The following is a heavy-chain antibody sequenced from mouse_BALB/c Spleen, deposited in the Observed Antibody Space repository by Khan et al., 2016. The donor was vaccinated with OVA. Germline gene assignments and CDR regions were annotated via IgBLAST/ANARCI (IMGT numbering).Heavy chain of an antibody. J-gene: IGHJ1*01. CDR2: IWTGGGT. V-gene: IGHV2-9-2*01. CDR3: VRKGNYYGSFDWYFDV. D-gene: IGHD1-1*01. Sequence: VQLQESGPGLVAPSQNLSITCTVSGFSLTSYDISWIRQPPGKGLEWLGVIWTGGGTNYNSAFMSRLSISKDNSKSQVFLKMNSLQSDDTAIYYCVRKGNYYGSFDWYFDVWGAGTTVTVSS. CDR1: GFSLTSYD.